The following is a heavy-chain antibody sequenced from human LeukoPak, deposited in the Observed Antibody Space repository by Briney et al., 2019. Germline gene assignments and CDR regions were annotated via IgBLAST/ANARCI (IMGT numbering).Heavy chain of an antibody. D-gene: IGHD6-13*01. V-gene: IGHV3-74*01. CDR3: ARDESSSWYWFDP. J-gene: IGHJ5*02. CDR2: INSDGSST. Sequence: GGSLRLSCAASGFPFSSYWMSWVRQAPGKGLVWVSRINSDGSSTSYADSVKGRFTISRDNAKNTLYLQMNSLRAEDTAVYYCARDESSSWYWFDPWGQGTLVTVSS. CDR1: GFPFSSYW.